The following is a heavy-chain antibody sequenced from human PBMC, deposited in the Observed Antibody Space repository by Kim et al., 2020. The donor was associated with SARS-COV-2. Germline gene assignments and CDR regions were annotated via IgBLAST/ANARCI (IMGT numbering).Heavy chain of an antibody. V-gene: IGHV4-59*09. CDR3: ARGAQLGRWYFEL. Sequence: NPSLKIRVTISVDTSKNQFSLKLSSVTAAGTAVYYCARGAQLGRWYFELWGRGTLVTVSS. D-gene: IGHD6-13*01. J-gene: IGHJ2*01.